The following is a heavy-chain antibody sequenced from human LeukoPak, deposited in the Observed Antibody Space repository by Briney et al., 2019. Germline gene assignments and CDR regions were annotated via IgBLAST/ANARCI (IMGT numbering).Heavy chain of an antibody. CDR1: GYSFTSYA. V-gene: IGHV1-69*13. CDR2: IIPIFGTA. CDR3: ARGGTGYSSGWYDEWVRWAIDY. Sequence: GASVKVSCKASGYSFTSYAMNWVRQAPGQGLEWMGGIIPIFGTANYAQKFQGRVTITADESTSTAYMELSSLRSEDTAVYYCARGGTGYSSGWYDEWVRWAIDYWGQGTLVTVSS. J-gene: IGHJ4*02. D-gene: IGHD6-19*01.